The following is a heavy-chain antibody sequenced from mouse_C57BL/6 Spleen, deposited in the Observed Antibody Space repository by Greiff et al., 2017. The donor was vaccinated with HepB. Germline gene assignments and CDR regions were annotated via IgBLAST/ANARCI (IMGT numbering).Heavy chain of an antibody. CDR1: GYTFTDYE. D-gene: IGHD1-1*01. CDR2: IDPETGGT. Sequence: QVQLQQSGAELVRPGASVTLSCKASGYTFTDYEMHWVKQTPVHGLAWIGAIDPETGGTAYNQKFKGKAILTADKSSSTAYMELRSLTSEDSAVYYCTEYGSSLFAYWGQGTLVTVSA. J-gene: IGHJ3*01. V-gene: IGHV1-15*01. CDR3: TEYGSSLFAY.